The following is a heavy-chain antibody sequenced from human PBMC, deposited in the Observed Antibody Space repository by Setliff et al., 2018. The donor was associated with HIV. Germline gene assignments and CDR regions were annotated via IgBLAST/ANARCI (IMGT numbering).Heavy chain of an antibody. V-gene: IGHV1-18*04. CDR2: ISAYNDNT. Sequence: ASVKVSCKASGYTFTGYYIHWVRQAPGQGLEWMGWISAYNDNTKYTQKFQGRVTMTTDTSTSTVYMDLRSLRSDDTAVYYCTRTVRDDYGDCWKNAFDIWGQGTMVTVSS. CDR3: TRTVRDDYGDCWKNAFDI. CDR1: GYTFTGYY. D-gene: IGHD4-17*01. J-gene: IGHJ3*02.